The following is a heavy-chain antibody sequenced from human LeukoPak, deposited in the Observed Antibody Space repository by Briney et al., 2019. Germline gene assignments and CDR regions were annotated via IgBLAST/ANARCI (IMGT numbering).Heavy chain of an antibody. CDR2: IYTSGSA. V-gene: IGHV4-4*07. J-gene: IGHJ6*03. D-gene: IGHD6-13*01. Sequence: SETLSLTCTVSGGSISSYYWSWIRQPAGKGLEWIGRIYTSGSANYNPSLKSRVTMSVDMSKNQFFLKLSSVTAADTAMYYCATSSSRYYYYMDVWGKGTTVTISS. CDR3: ATSSSRYYYYMDV. CDR1: GGSISSYY.